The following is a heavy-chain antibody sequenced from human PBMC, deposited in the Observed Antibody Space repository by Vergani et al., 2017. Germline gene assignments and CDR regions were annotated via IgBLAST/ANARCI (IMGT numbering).Heavy chain of an antibody. V-gene: IGHV3-66*02. D-gene: IGHD3-22*01. Sequence: EVQLVESGGGLVQPGGSLRRSCAASGFTVSSNYMSWVRQAPGMGLEWVSVIYSGGSTYYADSVKGRFTIARDNSKNTLYLQMNSLRAEDTAVYYCARGYYYDSSALMFGGQGTLVTVSS. CDR1: GFTVSSNY. J-gene: IGHJ1*01. CDR2: IYSGGST. CDR3: ARGYYYDSSALMF.